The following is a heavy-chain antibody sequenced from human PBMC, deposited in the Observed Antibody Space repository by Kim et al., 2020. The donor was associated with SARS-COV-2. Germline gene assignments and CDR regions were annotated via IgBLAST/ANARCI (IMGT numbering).Heavy chain of an antibody. CDR2: IYYGYRGGT. D-gene: IGHD6-6*01. CDR3: ARFNLGGSSLGFDP. J-gene: IGHJ5*02. Sequence: SETLSLTCTVSGGAVSSESYYWSWIRQPPGKGLEWIGYIYYGYRGGTNSNPSLKSRVTMSIEVSKNEFSLKLSSVTAADTAVYHCARFNLGGSSLGFDPWGRGTLVTVSS. CDR1: GGAVSSESYY. V-gene: IGHV4-61*01.